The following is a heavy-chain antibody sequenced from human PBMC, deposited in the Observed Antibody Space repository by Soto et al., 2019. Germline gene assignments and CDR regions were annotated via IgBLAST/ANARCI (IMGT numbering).Heavy chain of an antibody. CDR2: INAGNGNT. D-gene: IGHD3-10*01. Sequence: QVQLVQSGAEVKKPGASVKVSCKASGYTFTSYAMHWVRQAPGQRLEWMGWINAGNGNTKYSQKFQGRVTITRDTSASTAYMELSSLRFEDTAVYYWARVPRLWPYYFDYWGQGTLVTVSS. J-gene: IGHJ4*02. V-gene: IGHV1-3*01. CDR1: GYTFTSYA. CDR3: ARVPRLWPYYFDY.